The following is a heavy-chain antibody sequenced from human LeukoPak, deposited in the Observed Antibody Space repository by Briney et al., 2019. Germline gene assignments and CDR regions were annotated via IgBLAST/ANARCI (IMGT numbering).Heavy chain of an antibody. CDR2: IHHSGTT. CDR3: ARGHDYYDSSGYSDDAFDI. V-gene: IGHV4-4*02. CDR1: GGSISSSNW. D-gene: IGHD3-22*01. Sequence: PSETLSLTCTVSGGSISSSNWWGWVRQPPGKGLECIGEIHHSGTTNYNPSLKSRVTISVDKSKNEFSLKLNSVTAADTAVYYCARGHDYYDSSGYSDDAFDIWGQGTMVTVSS. J-gene: IGHJ3*02.